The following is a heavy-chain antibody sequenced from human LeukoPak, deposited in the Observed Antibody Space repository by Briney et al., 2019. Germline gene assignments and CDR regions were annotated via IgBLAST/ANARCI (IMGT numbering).Heavy chain of an antibody. J-gene: IGHJ3*02. V-gene: IGHV3-30*02. D-gene: IGHD2-15*01. CDR1: GFTFSRYG. Sequence: GGSLRLSCAASGFTFSRYGIHWVRQAPGRGLEWMSFIRYDGGNKYYADSVKGRFTISRDNSKNTLYLQMNSLRAEDTAVYYCARESAVVGRAFDIWGQGTMVTVSS. CDR3: ARESAVVGRAFDI. CDR2: IRYDGGNK.